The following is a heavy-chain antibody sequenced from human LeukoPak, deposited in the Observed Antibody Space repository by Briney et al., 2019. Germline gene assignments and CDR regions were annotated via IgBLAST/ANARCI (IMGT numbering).Heavy chain of an antibody. CDR3: AKANTFTVTMGCTAY. CDR1: GFTFSTYA. V-gene: IGHV3-23*01. Sequence: GGSLRLSCAASGFTFSTYAMNWVRQAPGKGLEWVSGSSSSGGDTYYADSVKGRYTISRDNSKNTLYLQMNSLRGEDTAVYYCAKANTFTVTMGCTAYWGQGTLVTVSS. D-gene: IGHD4-17*01. CDR2: SSSSGGDT. J-gene: IGHJ4*02.